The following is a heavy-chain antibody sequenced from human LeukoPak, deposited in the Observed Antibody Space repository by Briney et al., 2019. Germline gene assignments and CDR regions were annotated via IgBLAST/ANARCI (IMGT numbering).Heavy chain of an antibody. V-gene: IGHV1-18*01. J-gene: IGHJ4*02. Sequence: ASVKVSCKASGYTFTSYGISWVRQAPAQGLEWMGWISAYNGNTNYAQKLQGRVTTTTDTSTSTAYMELRSLRSDDTAVYYCARARPYYYGSGSSYYFDYWGQGTLVTVSS. CDR3: ARARPYYYGSGSSYYFDY. D-gene: IGHD3-10*01. CDR2: ISAYNGNT. CDR1: GYTFTSYG.